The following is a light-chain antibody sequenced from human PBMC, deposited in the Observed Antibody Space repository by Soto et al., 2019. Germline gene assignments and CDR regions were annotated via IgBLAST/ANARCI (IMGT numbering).Light chain of an antibody. CDR2: GAS. J-gene: IGKJ2*01. Sequence: DIVLTQSPGTLSLSPGERAILSCRASQTVRSTFLAWYQQKPGQPPRLLIYGASIRATGIPDRFSGSGSGTDFTLTINRLEPEEFAVYYCQQFDNSLYTFGQGTKLEIK. CDR3: QQFDNSLYT. CDR1: QTVRSTF. V-gene: IGKV3-20*01.